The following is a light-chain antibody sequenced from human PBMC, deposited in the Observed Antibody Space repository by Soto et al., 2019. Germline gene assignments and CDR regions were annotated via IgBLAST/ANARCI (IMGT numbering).Light chain of an antibody. V-gene: IGLV2-14*01. J-gene: IGLJ1*01. CDR1: SSDVGGYNS. CDR2: EVN. CDR3: NSYTSGSTYV. Sequence: ALTQPASVSGSPGQSITISCTGTSSDVGGYNSVSWYQQHPGKAPTLMIYEVNNRPSGVSNRFSGSKSGNTASLTISGLQAEDEADYYCNSYTSGSTYVFGTGTKVTVL.